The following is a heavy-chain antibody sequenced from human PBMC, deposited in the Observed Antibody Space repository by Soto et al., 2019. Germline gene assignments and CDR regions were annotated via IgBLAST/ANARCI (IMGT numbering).Heavy chain of an antibody. CDR3: AKAYPPLRGYNYGYFDP. CDR2: ISSSSSYT. V-gene: IGHV3-11*05. D-gene: IGHD5-18*01. J-gene: IGHJ5*02. CDR1: GFTFSDYY. Sequence: PGGSLRLSCAASGFTFSDYYMSWIRQAPGKGLEWVSYISSSSSYTNYADSVKGRFTISRDNAKNSLYLQMNSLRAEDTALYYCAKAYPPLRGYNYGYFDPWGQGTLVTVSS.